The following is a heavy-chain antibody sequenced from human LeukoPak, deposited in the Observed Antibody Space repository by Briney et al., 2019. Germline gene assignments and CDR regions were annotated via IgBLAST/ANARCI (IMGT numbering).Heavy chain of an antibody. J-gene: IGHJ1*01. CDR2: IKSDGSSK. D-gene: IGHD3-16*01. Sequence: TGGSLRLSCAASGFTFSNYWMGWVRQAPGKGLEWVALIKSDGSSKYYVDSVKGRFTISRDNSKNTLYLQMNSLRAEDTAVYYCASGAEWFGGVIHHWGQGTLVTVSS. V-gene: IGHV3-7*02. CDR1: GFTFSNYW. CDR3: ASGAEWFGGVIHH.